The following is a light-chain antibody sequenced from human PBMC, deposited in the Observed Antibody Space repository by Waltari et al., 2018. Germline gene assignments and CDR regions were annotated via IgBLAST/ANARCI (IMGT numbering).Light chain of an antibody. CDR2: GVS. J-gene: IGLJ2*01. Sequence: QSALTQPASVSGSPGQSITISCTGTSRDVGGCNYVSCYQQHPGKAPKLMIYGVSRRPSGVSNRFSGSKSGNTASLTISGLQAEDEADYYCNSYTSSSTSYVVFGGGTKLTVL. V-gene: IGLV2-14*01. CDR1: SRDVGGCNY. CDR3: NSYTSSSTSYVV.